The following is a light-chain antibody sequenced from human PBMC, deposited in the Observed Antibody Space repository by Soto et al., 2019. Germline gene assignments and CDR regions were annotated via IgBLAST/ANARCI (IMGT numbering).Light chain of an antibody. CDR1: QGISSY. CDR2: AAS. V-gene: IGKV1-8*01. J-gene: IGKJ1*01. CDR3: QQYYSYPPN. Sequence: AIRMTQSPSSLSASTGDRVTITCRASQGISSYLAWYQQKPGKAPKLLIYAASTLQSGVPSRFSGSGSGTDFTLTISCLQSEDFATYYCQQYYSYPPNFGQGTKVDIK.